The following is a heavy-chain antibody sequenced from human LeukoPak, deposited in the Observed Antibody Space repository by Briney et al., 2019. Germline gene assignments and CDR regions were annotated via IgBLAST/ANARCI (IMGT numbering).Heavy chain of an antibody. V-gene: IGHV1-2*02. CDR1: GYTFTAFS. CDR3: AKGRITSTYDAFDI. J-gene: IGHJ3*02. D-gene: IGHD2/OR15-2a*01. CDR2: INPNSGDT. Sequence: GASVKVSCKASGYTFTAFSLHWVRQAPGQGLEWMGWINPNSGDTTYPQMLQGRVTMTRDTSISTAYMELSSLRSDDTAIYYCAKGRITSTYDAFDIWGQGTMVTVSS.